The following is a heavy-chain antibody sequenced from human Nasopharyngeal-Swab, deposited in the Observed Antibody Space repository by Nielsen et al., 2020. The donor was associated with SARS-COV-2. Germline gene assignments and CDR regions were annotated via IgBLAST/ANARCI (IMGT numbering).Heavy chain of an antibody. CDR3: AKSYSGGYDASDI. J-gene: IGHJ3*02. Sequence: GESLKISCAASGFTFDDYAMSWVRQVPGKGLEWVANINWIGGSADYSDAVKGRFTISRDNAKNSLYLQMDSLRADDTAVYYCAKSYSGGYDASDIWGQGTMVTVSS. CDR2: INWIGGSA. CDR1: GFTFDDYA. V-gene: IGHV3-20*04. D-gene: IGHD1-26*01.